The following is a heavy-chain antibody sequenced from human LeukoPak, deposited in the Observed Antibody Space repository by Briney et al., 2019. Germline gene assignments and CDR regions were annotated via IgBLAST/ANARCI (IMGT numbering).Heavy chain of an antibody. J-gene: IGHJ5*02. Sequence: SETLSLTCAVYGGSFSGYYWSWIRQPPGQGLEWIGEINHSGSTNYNPTLKSRVTISVDTSKNQFSLKLSSVTAADTAVYYCARDRIAARRGWFDPWGQGTLVTVSS. D-gene: IGHD6-6*01. CDR3: ARDRIAARRGWFDP. CDR2: INHSGST. V-gene: IGHV4-34*01. CDR1: GGSFSGYY.